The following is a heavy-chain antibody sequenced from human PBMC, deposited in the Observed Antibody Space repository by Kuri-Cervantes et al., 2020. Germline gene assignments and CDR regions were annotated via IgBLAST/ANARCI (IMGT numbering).Heavy chain of an antibody. V-gene: IGHV4-4*02. J-gene: IGHJ6*03. Sequence: SETLSLTCAVSGGSISSSNWWSWVRQPPGKGLEWIGEIYHSGSTNYNPSLKSRVTISVDTSENQFSLNLSSVTAADTAVYYCARQPPHYYMDVRGKGTTVTVSS. CDR3: ARQPPHYYMDV. CDR1: GGSISSSNW. CDR2: IYHSGST.